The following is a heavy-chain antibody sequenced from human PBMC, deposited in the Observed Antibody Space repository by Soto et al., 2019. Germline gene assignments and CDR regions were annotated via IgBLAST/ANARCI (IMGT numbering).Heavy chain of an antibody. CDR2: IYHSGST. J-gene: IGHJ4*02. CDR3: ARFSRCSSTSCWVFDY. V-gene: IGHV4-30-2*01. CDR1: GGSISSGGYS. D-gene: IGHD2-2*01. Sequence: QLQLQESGSGLVKPSQTLSLTCAVSGGSISSGGYSWSWIRQPPGKGLEWIGYIYHSGSTYYNPSLKSRVTISVDRSKNQFSLKLSSVTAADTAVYYCARFSRCSSTSCWVFDYWGQGTLVTVSS.